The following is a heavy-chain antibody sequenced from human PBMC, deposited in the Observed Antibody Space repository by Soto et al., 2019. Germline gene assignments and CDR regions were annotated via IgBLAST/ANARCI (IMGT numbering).Heavy chain of an antibody. J-gene: IGHJ6*02. CDR3: ARRGSNQTPKKYYYYYGMDV. D-gene: IGHD4-4*01. Sequence: GESLKISCKGSGYSFTSYWIGWVRQMPGKGLEWMGIIYPGDSDTRYGPSFQGQVTISADKSISTAYLQWSSLKASDTAMYYCARRGSNQTPKKYYYYYGMDVWGQGTTVTVSS. CDR1: GYSFTSYW. CDR2: IYPGDSDT. V-gene: IGHV5-51*01.